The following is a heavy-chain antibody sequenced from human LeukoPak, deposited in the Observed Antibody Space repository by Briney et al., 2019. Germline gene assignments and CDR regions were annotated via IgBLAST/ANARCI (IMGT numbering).Heavy chain of an antibody. J-gene: IGHJ4*02. CDR3: TRGVL. CDR1: GSAFSRYW. Sequence: GGSLRLSCAASGSAFSRYWVHWVRQAPGKGLVWVSGINSDGSSTSYADSVRGRFTISRDNAKNMLYLQMNSLRVEDTAVYYCTRGVLGGQGTLVTVSS. V-gene: IGHV3-74*01. CDR2: INSDGSST.